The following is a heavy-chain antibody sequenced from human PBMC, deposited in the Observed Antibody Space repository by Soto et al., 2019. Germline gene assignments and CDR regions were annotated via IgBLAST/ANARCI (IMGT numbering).Heavy chain of an antibody. V-gene: IGHV3-66*01. CDR3: ARCLNYGRYYMDV. Sequence: PGGSLRLSCAASGFTVSSNYMSWVRQAPGKGLEWVSVIYSGGSTYYADSVKGRFTISRDNSKNTLYLQMNSLRAEDTAVYYCARCLNYGRYYMDVWGKGTTVTVSS. CDR1: GFTVSSNY. D-gene: IGHD4-17*01. J-gene: IGHJ6*03. CDR2: IYSGGST.